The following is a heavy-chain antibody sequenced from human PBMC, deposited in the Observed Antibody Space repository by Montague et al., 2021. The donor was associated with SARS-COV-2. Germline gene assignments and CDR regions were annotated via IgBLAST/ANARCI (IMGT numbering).Heavy chain of an antibody. J-gene: IGHJ6*02. D-gene: IGHD3-10*01. V-gene: IGHV4-39*01. Sequence: SETLSLTCTVSGGSISSTAYYWGWIRQPPGKGLEWIGSIYYTVNTYYNPSLKNRVTISVDASKNQFSLTLSSVSAADTAVYYCAGQTTLLRGRAPPGVWGQGTTVTVSS. CDR2: IYYTVNT. CDR1: GGSISSTAYY. CDR3: AGQTTLLRGRAPPGV.